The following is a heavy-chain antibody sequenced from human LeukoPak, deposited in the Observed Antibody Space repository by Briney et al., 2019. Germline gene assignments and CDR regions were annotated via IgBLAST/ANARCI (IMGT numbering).Heavy chain of an antibody. J-gene: IGHJ6*02. CDR1: GGTFSIYA. CDR2: IIPILGIA. CDR3: ARVPAYYYDSSGLDYYYYGMDV. Sequence: EASVKVSCKASGGTFSIYAISWVRQAPGQGLEWMGRIIPILGIANYAQKFQGRVTITADKSTSTAYMELSSLRSEDTAVYYCARVPAYYYDSSGLDYYYYGMDVWGQGTTVTVSS. D-gene: IGHD3-22*01. V-gene: IGHV1-69*04.